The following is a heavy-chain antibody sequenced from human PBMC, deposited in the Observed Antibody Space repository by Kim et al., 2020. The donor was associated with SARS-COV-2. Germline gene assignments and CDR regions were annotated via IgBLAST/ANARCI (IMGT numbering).Heavy chain of an antibody. CDR2: IKQDGSEK. Sequence: GGSLRLSCAASGFTFSSYWMSWVRQAPGKGLEWVANIKQDGSEKYYVDSVKGRFTISRDNAKNSLYLQMNSLSAEDTAVYYCASKDYDFWSGYQTWGQGTLVTVSS. V-gene: IGHV3-7*03. J-gene: IGHJ4*02. CDR1: GFTFSSYW. CDR3: ASKDYDFWSGYQT. D-gene: IGHD3-3*01.